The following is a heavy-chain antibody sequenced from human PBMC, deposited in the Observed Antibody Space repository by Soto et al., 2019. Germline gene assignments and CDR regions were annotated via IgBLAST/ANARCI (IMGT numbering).Heavy chain of an antibody. CDR1: GFTFSSYA. CDR3: AKLEHNSGGILDY. J-gene: IGHJ4*02. D-gene: IGHD3-10*01. V-gene: IGHV3-23*01. CDR2: ISGGGDMT. Sequence: PGESLRLSCAVSGFTFSSYAMSWVRQAPGKGLEWVSTISGGGDMTWYADSVKGRFTISRDSSKTTLYLQMNSLRAEDTALYYCAKLEHNSGGILDYWGQGTLVTVSS.